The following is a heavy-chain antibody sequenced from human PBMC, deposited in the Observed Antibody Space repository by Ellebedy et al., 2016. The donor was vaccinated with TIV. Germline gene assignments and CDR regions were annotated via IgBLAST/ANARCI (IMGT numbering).Heavy chain of an antibody. V-gene: IGHV6-1*01. CDR2: TYYRSKWFT. J-gene: IGHJ3*02. CDR3: ARHGLNTARNPNDAFDI. Sequence: SQTLSLTCXISGDSVSGNSVAWNWIRQSPSRGLEWLGRTYYRSKWFTYYAESVRSRITINPDTSKNQVSLNLRSVTAADTAVYYCARHGLNTARNPNDAFDIWGQGTMVTVSS. CDR1: GDSVSGNSVA. D-gene: IGHD3/OR15-3a*01.